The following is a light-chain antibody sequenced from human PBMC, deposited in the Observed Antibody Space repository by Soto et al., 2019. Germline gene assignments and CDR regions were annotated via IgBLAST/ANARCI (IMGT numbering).Light chain of an antibody. V-gene: IGKV3-15*01. Sequence: EVVMTQSPATLSVSPGDKVSLSCRANQTISNTLAWYQQKPGQAPRLLIYAASTRATGVSARFSGSGSGTEFTLTISSLQSEDFTIYYCQYSNNWLATFGGGTKVEIK. CDR1: QTISNT. J-gene: IGKJ4*01. CDR3: QYSNNWLAT. CDR2: AAS.